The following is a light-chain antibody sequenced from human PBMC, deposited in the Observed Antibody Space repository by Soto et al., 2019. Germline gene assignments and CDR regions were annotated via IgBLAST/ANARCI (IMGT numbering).Light chain of an antibody. CDR2: NNS. Sequence: QSALTQPPSASGTPGQRVTISCTGRSSNIGGNTVNWYQQVPGAAPKLIIFNNSQRPSGVPDRFSGSKSGTSASLAIGGLQTEDEADYYCSTWDNSLNGPLFGGGTKLTVL. V-gene: IGLV1-44*01. J-gene: IGLJ2*01. CDR3: STWDNSLNGPL. CDR1: SSNIGGNT.